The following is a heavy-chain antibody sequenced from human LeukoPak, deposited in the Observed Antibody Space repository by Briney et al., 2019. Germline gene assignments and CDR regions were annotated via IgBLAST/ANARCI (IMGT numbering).Heavy chain of an antibody. J-gene: IGHJ4*02. CDR3: ARPRGFGEYYFGY. CDR2: IRSKANSYAT. D-gene: IGHD3-10*01. CDR1: GFTFSGSA. V-gene: IGHV3-73*01. Sequence: PGGSLRLSCAASGFTFSGSAMHWVRQASGKGLEWVGRIRSKANSYATAYAASVKGRFTISRENAKNSLYLQMNFLTGGDTAVYYCARPRGFGEYYFGYWGQGTLVTVSS.